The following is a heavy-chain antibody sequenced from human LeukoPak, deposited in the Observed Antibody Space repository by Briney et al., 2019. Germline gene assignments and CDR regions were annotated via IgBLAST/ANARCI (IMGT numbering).Heavy chain of an antibody. J-gene: IGHJ5*02. V-gene: IGHV1-18*01. D-gene: IGHD4-17*01. CDR1: GYTFTSYG. Sequence: ASVKVSCKAPGYTFTSYGISWVRQAPGQGLEWMGWISAYNGNTNYAQKLQGRVTMTTDTSTSTAYMELRSLRSDDTAVYYCARDADYPNWFDPWGQGTLVTVSS. CDR2: ISAYNGNT. CDR3: ARDADYPNWFDP.